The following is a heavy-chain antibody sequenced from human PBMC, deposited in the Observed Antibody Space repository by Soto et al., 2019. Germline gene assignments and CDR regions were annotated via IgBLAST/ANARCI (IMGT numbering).Heavy chain of an antibody. V-gene: IGHV4-30-4*01. CDR2: IYYSGST. Sequence: SETLSLTCTVSGGSISSGDYYWSWIRQPPGKGLEWIGYIYYSGSTYYNPSLKSRVTISVDTSKNQFSLKLSSVTAADTAVYYCASLQVTTETHGIYYFDYWGQGTLVTVSS. CDR3: ASLQVTTETHGIYYFDY. D-gene: IGHD4-4*01. CDR1: GGSISSGDYY. J-gene: IGHJ4*02.